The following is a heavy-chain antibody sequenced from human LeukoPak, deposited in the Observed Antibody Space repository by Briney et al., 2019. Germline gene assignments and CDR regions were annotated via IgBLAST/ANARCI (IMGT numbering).Heavy chain of an antibody. V-gene: IGHV4-34*01. D-gene: IGHD6-13*01. CDR1: GGSFSGFY. CDR3: ARGVYSSSWAPFDY. CDR2: INHSVST. Sequence: SETLSLTCAVYGGSFSGFYWSWIRQPPGKGLEWIGVINHSVSTNYNPSLRSRVTISVDTSKNQSSLNLSSVTAADTAVYYWARGVYSSSWAPFDYWGQGTLVTVSS. J-gene: IGHJ4*02.